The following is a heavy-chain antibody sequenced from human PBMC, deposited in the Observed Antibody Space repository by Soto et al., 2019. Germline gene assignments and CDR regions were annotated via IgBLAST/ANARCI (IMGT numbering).Heavy chain of an antibody. CDR2: IKSKTDGGTT. Sequence: GGSLRLSCAASGFTFSNAWMSWVRQAPGKGLEWVGRIKSKTDGGTTDYAAPVKGRFTISRDDSKNTLYLQMNSLKTEDTAVYYCTTDRYCSGGSCYKSTYWGQGTLVTAPQ. V-gene: IGHV3-15*01. CDR3: TTDRYCSGGSCYKSTY. D-gene: IGHD2-15*01. CDR1: GFTFSNAW. J-gene: IGHJ4*02.